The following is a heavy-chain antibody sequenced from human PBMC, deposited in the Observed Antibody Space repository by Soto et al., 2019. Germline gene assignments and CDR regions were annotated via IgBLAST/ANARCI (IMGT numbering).Heavy chain of an antibody. Sequence: GGALRLSSAASGFTFSSYSMNWVRQAPGKGLKWVSSISTSSSYIYYADSVKGRFTISRDNAKNSLYLQMNMRRAEDKAVDYCAREIYRSSWGNYYYYYGMDVWGQGTTVTVSS. J-gene: IGHJ6*02. V-gene: IGHV3-21*01. CDR2: ISTSSSYI. CDR3: AREIYRSSWGNYYYYYGMDV. D-gene: IGHD6-13*01. CDR1: GFTFSSYS.